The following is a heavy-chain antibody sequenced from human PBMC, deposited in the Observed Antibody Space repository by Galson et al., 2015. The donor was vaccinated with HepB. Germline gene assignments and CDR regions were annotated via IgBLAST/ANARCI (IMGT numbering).Heavy chain of an antibody. V-gene: IGHV3-33*08. J-gene: IGHJ6*02. CDR2: IWYDGSNK. D-gene: IGHD3-10*01. CDR3: ARDPARGVFNPRVDV. Sequence: SLRLSCAASGFTFSSYGMHWVRQAPGKGLEWVAVIWYDGSNKYYADSVKGRFTISSGNSKNTLYLQMNSLRAEDTAVYYCARDPARGVFNPRVDVWGQGTTVTVSS. CDR1: GFTFSSYG.